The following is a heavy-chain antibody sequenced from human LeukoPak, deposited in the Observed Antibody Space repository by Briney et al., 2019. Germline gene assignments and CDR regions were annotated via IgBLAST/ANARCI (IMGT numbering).Heavy chain of an antibody. J-gene: IGHJ4*02. D-gene: IGHD3-10*01. V-gene: IGHV4-59*01. CDR3: ARVTGSLWFGDLTNSEGFDY. CDR2: ISYSGST. CDR1: GGSISSYY. Sequence: SETLSLTCTVSGGSISSYYWSWIRQPPGKGLEWIGYISYSGSTNYSPSLKSRVTISIDTSKNQFSLKLSSVTAADTAVYYCARVTGSLWFGDLTNSEGFDYWGQGTLVTVSS.